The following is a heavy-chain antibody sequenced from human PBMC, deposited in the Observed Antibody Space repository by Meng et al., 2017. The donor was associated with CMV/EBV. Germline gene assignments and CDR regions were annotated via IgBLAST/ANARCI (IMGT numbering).Heavy chain of an antibody. D-gene: IGHD3-10*01. Sequence: GESLKISCAASGFNFDLYTMHWIRQVPGKGLEWVSLITSNGGSTNYAGSVKGRFTISRDNSKTSLYLQVNSLRSEDTAVYYCAKDVRGRMSFYGVDVWGQGTTVTVSS. CDR2: ITSNGGST. V-gene: IGHV3-43*01. CDR3: AKDVRGRMSFYGVDV. CDR1: GFNFDLYT. J-gene: IGHJ6*02.